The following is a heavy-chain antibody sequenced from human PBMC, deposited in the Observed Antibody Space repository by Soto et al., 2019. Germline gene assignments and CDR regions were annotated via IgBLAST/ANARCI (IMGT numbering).Heavy chain of an antibody. D-gene: IGHD3-3*01. CDR3: ARQGNDLRSYNWFDP. J-gene: IGHJ5*02. CDR1: GGSISSSSYY. V-gene: IGHV4-39*01. CDR2: IYYSGST. Sequence: SETLSLTCTVSGGSISSSSYYWGWIRQPPGKGLEWIGNIYYSGSTNYNPSLKSRVTISVDTSKNQFSLKLSSVTAADTAVYYCARQGNDLRSYNWFDPWGQGTLVTVSS.